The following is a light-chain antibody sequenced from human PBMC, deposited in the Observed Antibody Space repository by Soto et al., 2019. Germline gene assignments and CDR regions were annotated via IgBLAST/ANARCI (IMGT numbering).Light chain of an antibody. CDR1: QTVSSN. CDR2: DAS. V-gene: IGKV3-15*01. J-gene: IGKJ1*01. CDR3: QQYNQWRT. Sequence: EIVMTQSPATLSVSPGERATLSCRASQTVSSNLAWYQQKPGQAPRLLIYDASTRATGIPARFSGSGSGTEFTLTISSLQSEDFAVYYCQQYNQWRTFGQGTKVDIK.